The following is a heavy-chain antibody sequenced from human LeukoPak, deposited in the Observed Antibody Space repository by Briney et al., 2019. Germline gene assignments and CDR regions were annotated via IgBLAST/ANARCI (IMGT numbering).Heavy chain of an antibody. D-gene: IGHD3-9*01. CDR2: IYYSGST. V-gene: IGHV4-39*01. Sequence: SETLSLTCTVSGGSISSSSYYWGWIRQPPGKGLEWIGSIYYSGSTYYNPSLKSRVTISVDTSKNQFSLKLSSVTAADTAGYYCARHQTKGVRYFDWLNWFDPWGQGTLVTVSS. CDR3: ARHQTKGVRYFDWLNWFDP. CDR1: GGSISSSSYY. J-gene: IGHJ5*02.